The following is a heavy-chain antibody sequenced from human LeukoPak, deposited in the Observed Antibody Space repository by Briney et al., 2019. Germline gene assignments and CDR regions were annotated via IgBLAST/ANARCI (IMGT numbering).Heavy chain of an antibody. J-gene: IGHJ4*02. CDR2: IYTSGDT. D-gene: IGHD1-26*01. Sequence: GGSLRLSCAASGVTVSGSYMSWVRQAPGKGLEWVSVIYTSGDTYYADSVKGRFIISRDSSKNTLYLQMNTLRTEDTAVYYCVRVRYSGSWFPVPNFDCWGQGTLVTVSS. CDR1: GVTVSGSY. CDR3: VRVRYSGSWFPVPNFDC. V-gene: IGHV3-66*01.